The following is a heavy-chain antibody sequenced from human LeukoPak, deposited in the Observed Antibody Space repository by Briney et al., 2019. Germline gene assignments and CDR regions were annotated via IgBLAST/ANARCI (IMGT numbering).Heavy chain of an antibody. CDR2: ISGSGGST. J-gene: IGHJ4*02. D-gene: IGHD1-26*01. V-gene: IGHV3-23*01. CDR3: ARTLQYSGSYGHFDY. CDR1: GFTFSSYA. Sequence: GGSLRLSCAASGFTFSSYAMSWVRQAPGKGLEWVSFISGSGGSTYYADSVKGRFTISRDNSKNTLYLQMSSLRAEDTAIYYCARTLQYSGSYGHFDYWGQGTLVTVSS.